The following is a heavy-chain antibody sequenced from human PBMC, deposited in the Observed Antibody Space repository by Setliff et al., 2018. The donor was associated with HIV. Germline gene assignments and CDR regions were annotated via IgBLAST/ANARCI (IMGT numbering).Heavy chain of an antibody. CDR1: GGSIRSSSHY. D-gene: IGHD3-3*01. CDR2: IFYSGIT. Sequence: SETLSLTCTVSGGSIRSSSHYWGWIRQPPGKGLEWIGSIFYSGITYYNPSLKSRVTISVDTSKNQFSLNLTSVTAADTAVYYCARSKTFYDFWGGYYTHGAFKIWGLGTMVTVS. J-gene: IGHJ3*02. CDR3: ARSKTFYDFWGGYYTHGAFKI. V-gene: IGHV4-39*01.